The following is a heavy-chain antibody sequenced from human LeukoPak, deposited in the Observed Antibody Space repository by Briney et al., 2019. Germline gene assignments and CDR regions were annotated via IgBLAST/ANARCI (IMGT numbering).Heavy chain of an antibody. J-gene: IGHJ4*02. CDR2: INHSGST. CDR1: GGSFSGYY. V-gene: IGHV4-34*01. Sequence: SETLSLTCAVYGGSFSGYYWSWIRQPPGKGLEWIGEINHSGSTNYNPSLKSRVTISVDTSENQFSLKLSSVTAADTAVYYCARGSRITMIVVVIRPFDYWGQGTLVTVSS. D-gene: IGHD3-22*01. CDR3: ARGSRITMIVVVIRPFDY.